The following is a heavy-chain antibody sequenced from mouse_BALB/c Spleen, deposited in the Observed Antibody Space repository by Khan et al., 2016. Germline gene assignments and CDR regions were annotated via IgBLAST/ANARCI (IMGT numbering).Heavy chain of an antibody. V-gene: IGHV3-2*02. CDR2: ISYGGST. J-gene: IGHJ4*01. Sequence: EVQLQESGPGLVKPSQSLSLTCTVTGYSITSDYAWNWIRQFPGNRLEWMGYISYGGSTSYNPSLKSRISITRDTSKNQFFLQLNSVTSEDTATYYRARSDDGDKDAMDYWGQGTSVTVSS. CDR1: GYSITSDYA. D-gene: IGHD1-1*01. CDR3: ARSDDGDKDAMDY.